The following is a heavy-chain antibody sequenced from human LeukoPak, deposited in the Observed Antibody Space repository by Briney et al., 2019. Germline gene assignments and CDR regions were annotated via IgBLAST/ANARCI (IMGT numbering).Heavy chain of an antibody. J-gene: IGHJ4*02. V-gene: IGHV4-59*01. CDR1: GGSISSYY. Sequence: PSETLSLTCTVSGGSISSYYWSWFRQPPGKGLEWIGYIYYSGSTNYNPSLKSRVTISVDTSKNQFSLKLSSVTAADTAVYYCARGVLNGFSYFDYWGQGTLVTVSS. CDR2: IYYSGST. CDR3: ARGVLNGFSYFDY. D-gene: IGHD3-3*01.